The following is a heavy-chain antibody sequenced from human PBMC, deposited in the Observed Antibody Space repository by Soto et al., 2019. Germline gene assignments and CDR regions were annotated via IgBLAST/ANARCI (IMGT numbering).Heavy chain of an antibody. CDR2: LTWNGEVL. J-gene: IGHJ4*02. Sequence: SLRLSCVASVFTFDDYAIHWVRQTPGKGLEWVSGLTWNGEVLGYADSVKGRFTISRDNAKNSLYLEMNSLRPEDTALYYCVKDSESSGYLTHLDYWGQGTLVTVSS. D-gene: IGHD3-22*01. CDR3: VKDSESSGYLTHLDY. CDR1: VFTFDDYA. V-gene: IGHV3-9*01.